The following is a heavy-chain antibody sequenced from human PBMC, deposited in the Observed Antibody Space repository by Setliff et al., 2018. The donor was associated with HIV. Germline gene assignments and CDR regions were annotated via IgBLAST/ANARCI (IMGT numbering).Heavy chain of an antibody. CDR2: IDSSGTT. V-gene: IGHV4-4*07. Sequence: NPSETLSLTCTISGGSLGVYRWSWIRQSAGRGLEWIGRIDSSGTTDYKPSLKGRVAISVDTSRNQFSLRVTSVTAADTAVYFCARDRHSSGLGSYGPWGPGILVTVSS. J-gene: IGHJ5*02. CDR3: ARDRHSSGLGSYGP. CDR1: GGSLGVYR. D-gene: IGHD3-10*01.